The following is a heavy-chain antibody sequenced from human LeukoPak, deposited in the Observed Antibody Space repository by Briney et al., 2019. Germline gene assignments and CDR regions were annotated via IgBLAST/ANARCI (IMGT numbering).Heavy chain of an antibody. V-gene: IGHV3-21*01. CDR1: GFTFSSYS. J-gene: IGHJ3*02. CDR3: ARVRWELDYDAFDI. D-gene: IGHD1-26*01. Sequence: GGSLRFSCAASGFTFSSYSMNWVRQAPGRGLEWVSSISSSSSYIYYADSVKGRFTISRDNAKNSLYLQMNSLRAEDTAVYYCARVRWELDYDAFDIWGQGTMVTVSS. CDR2: ISSSSSYI.